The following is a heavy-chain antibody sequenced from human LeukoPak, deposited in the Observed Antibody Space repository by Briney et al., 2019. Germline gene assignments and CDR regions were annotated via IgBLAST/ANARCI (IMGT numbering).Heavy chain of an antibody. Sequence: SETLSLTCTVSGVSISTSNSYWGWIRQPPGKGLEWIGSMYYTGNTYYNASLKSRVTISIDTSKNQFSLKLSSVTATDTAVYYCAGLDYGGLNFDYWGQGTLVTVSS. CDR3: AGLDYGGLNFDY. J-gene: IGHJ4*02. D-gene: IGHD4-23*01. CDR2: MYYTGNT. CDR1: GVSISTSNSY. V-gene: IGHV4-39*01.